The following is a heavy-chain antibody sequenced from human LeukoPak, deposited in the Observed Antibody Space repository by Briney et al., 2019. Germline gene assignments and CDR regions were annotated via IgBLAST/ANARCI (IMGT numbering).Heavy chain of an antibody. CDR1: GYSFTNYW. CDR2: TYPGDSDT. Sequence: GESLKISCKGFGYSFTNYWIGLVRQMPGKGLEWMGITYPGDSDTTYSPSFQGQVTISADKSISTAYLQWSSLKASDTAMYYCARRWEDSSSSFDYLGQGSLVTVSS. CDR3: ARRWEDSSSSFDY. D-gene: IGHD6-13*01. V-gene: IGHV5-51*01. J-gene: IGHJ4*02.